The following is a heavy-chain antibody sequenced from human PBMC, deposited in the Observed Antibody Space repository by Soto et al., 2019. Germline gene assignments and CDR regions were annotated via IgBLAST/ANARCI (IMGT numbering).Heavy chain of an antibody. Sequence: GGSLRLSCAASGFTFSSYSMNWVRQAPGKGLEWVSSISSSSSYIYYADSVKGRFTISRDNAKNSLYLQMNSLRAEDTAVYYCARDSNLYSSSWYGNWFDPWGQGTLVTVSS. CDR2: ISSSSSYI. J-gene: IGHJ5*02. CDR1: GFTFSSYS. V-gene: IGHV3-21*01. CDR3: ARDSNLYSSSWYGNWFDP. D-gene: IGHD6-13*01.